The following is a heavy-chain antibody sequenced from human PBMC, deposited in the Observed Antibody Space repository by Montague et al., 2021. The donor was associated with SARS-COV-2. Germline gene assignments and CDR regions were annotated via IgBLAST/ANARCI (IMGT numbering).Heavy chain of an antibody. V-gene: IGHV4-59*01. CDR1: GGSINGYY. Sequence: SETLSLTCTVSGGSINGYYWTWIRQPPGKGLEWIGYIYYTGTTSYNPSLKSRVSISQDKSKRQFSLDLTSVTAADTAMYFCARVVEVGAFDYWGQGSLVTVSS. J-gene: IGHJ4*02. CDR2: IYYTGTT. D-gene: IGHD1-26*01. CDR3: ARVVEVGAFDY.